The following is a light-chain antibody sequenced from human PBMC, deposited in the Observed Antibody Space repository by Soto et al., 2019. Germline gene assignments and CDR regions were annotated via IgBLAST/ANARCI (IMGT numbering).Light chain of an antibody. CDR2: SSD. V-gene: IGLV1-44*01. CDR1: SSNIGRHT. CDR3: AAWDDSLNGHV. J-gene: IGLJ1*01. Sequence: QSVLTQPPSASATPGQRVTISCSGGSSNIGRHTVNWYQQLPGTAPKLLIQSSDKRPSGVPDRFSGSTSGTSGSLAISGLQSEDEADYYCAAWDDSLNGHVFGTGTKVTVL.